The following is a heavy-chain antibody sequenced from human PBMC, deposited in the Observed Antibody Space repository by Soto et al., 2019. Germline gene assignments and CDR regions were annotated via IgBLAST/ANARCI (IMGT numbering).Heavy chain of an antibody. CDR1: GYTFTSYY. D-gene: IGHD1-26*01. J-gene: IGHJ4*02. CDR3: ARSEWELSRFDY. V-gene: IGHV1-46*01. Sequence: ASVKVSCKASGYTFTSYYIHWVRQAPGQGLEWVGVINPSTGSTRYAEKFQGRVTMTRGTSTSTVNMELRSLRSEDTAVYYCARSEWELSRFDYWGQGTLVTVSS. CDR2: INPSTGST.